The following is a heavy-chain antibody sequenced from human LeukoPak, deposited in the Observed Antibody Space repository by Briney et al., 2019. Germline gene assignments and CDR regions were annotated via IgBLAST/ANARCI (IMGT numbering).Heavy chain of an antibody. J-gene: IGHJ5*02. CDR3: ASGPANNWFDP. CDR2: INHSGST. D-gene: IGHD2-2*01. CDR1: GGSFSGYY. V-gene: IGHV4-34*01. Sequence: SETLSLTCAVYGGSFSGYYWSWIRQPPGKGLEWIGEINHSGSTNYNPSLKSRVTISVDTSKNQFSLKLSSVTAADTAVYYCASGPANNWFDPRGQGTLVTVSS.